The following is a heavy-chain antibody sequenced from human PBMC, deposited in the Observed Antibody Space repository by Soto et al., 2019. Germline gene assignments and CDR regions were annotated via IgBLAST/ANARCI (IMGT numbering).Heavy chain of an antibody. CDR3: AKDLDDFWSGYFYYYGMDV. CDR2: ISGSGGST. J-gene: IGHJ6*02. CDR1: GFTFSSYA. D-gene: IGHD3-3*01. V-gene: IGHV3-23*01. Sequence: VGSLRLSCAASGFTFSSYAMSWVRQAPGKGLEWVSAISGSGGSTYYADSVKGRFTISRDNSKNTLYLQMNSLRAEDTAVYYCAKDLDDFWSGYFYYYGMDVWGQGTTVTVSS.